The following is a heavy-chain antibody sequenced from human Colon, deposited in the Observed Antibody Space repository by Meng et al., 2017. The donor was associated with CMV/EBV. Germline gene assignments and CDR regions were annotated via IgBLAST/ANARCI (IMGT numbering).Heavy chain of an antibody. Sequence: QELLGQSGAEVKKPGASVTLSCKASGYTFTGYFMYWVRQAPGQGLEWLGVINPITGGTNYAQKFQGRVTMTRDTSMNTAYMELSRLRSDDTAVYYCASLSGGDFDYWGQGTLVTVSS. V-gene: IGHV1-2*02. CDR2: INPITGGT. CDR3: ASLSGGDFDY. CDR1: GYTFTGYF. D-gene: IGHD1-26*01. J-gene: IGHJ4*02.